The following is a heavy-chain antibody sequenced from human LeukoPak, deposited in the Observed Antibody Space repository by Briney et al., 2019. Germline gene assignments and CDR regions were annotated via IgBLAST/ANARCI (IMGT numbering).Heavy chain of an antibody. J-gene: IGHJ4*02. Sequence: SQTLSLTCAVSGGSLSSGRYSWSWTRRPPGKVLEWIGYIYHSGSTYYNPSLKSRVTISVDRSKNQFSLKLSSVTAADTAVYYCARGRDPDYYDSSGYFDYWGQGTLVTVSS. CDR2: IYHSGST. CDR1: GGSLSSGRYS. D-gene: IGHD3-22*01. V-gene: IGHV4-30-2*01. CDR3: ARGRDPDYYDSSGYFDY.